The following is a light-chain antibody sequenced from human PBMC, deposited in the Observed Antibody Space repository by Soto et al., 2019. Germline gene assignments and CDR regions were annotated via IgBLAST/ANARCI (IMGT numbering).Light chain of an antibody. V-gene: IGLV2-14*01. J-gene: IGLJ1*01. CDR2: EDS. CDR1: SSDVGGYNY. Sequence: QSALTQPASVSGSPGQSITISCTGTSSDVGGYNYVSWYQQHPGKAPKLMIYEDSNRPSGVSNRFSGSKSGNTASLTISGLQAEDEADYYCSSYTSSSNYVFGTGTKLTVL. CDR3: SSYTSSSNYV.